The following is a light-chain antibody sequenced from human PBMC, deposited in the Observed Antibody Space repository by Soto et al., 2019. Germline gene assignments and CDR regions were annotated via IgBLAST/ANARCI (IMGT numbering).Light chain of an antibody. V-gene: IGKV3-15*01. CDR2: DAS. CDR1: QSVSRY. Sequence: EIILTQSPDTLSLSPGERATLSCRASQSVSRYLAWYQQKPGQAPRLLIYDASTRATGIPARFSGSGSGTEFILTVSRLQSEDFAVYYCQQYNEWPFTFGPGTKVDIK. CDR3: QQYNEWPFT. J-gene: IGKJ3*01.